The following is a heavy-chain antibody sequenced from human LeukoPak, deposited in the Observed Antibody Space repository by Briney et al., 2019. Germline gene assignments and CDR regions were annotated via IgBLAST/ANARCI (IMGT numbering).Heavy chain of an antibody. V-gene: IGHV4-38-2*01. CDR2: IYHSGST. Sequence: SETQSLTCAVSGYSTSSGYYWGWIRQPPGKGLEWIGSIYHSGSTYYNPSLKSRVTISVDTSKNQFSLMLSSVTAADTAVYYCARRGSSSSEDYWGQGTLVTVSS. CDR1: GYSTSSGYY. D-gene: IGHD6-6*01. J-gene: IGHJ4*02. CDR3: ARRGSSSSEDY.